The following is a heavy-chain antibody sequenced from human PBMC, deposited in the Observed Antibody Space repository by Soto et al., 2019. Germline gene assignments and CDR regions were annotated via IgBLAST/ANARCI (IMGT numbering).Heavy chain of an antibody. Sequence: EVQLVESGGGLVQPGGSLRLSCAASGFTFSSYSMNWVRQAPGKGLEWVSYISSSSSTIYYADSVKGRFTISRDNAKNSLYLQMNSLRAEDTAVYYCERDLSIAARPYYYYYMDVWGKGTTVTVSS. CDR3: ERDLSIAARPYYYYYMDV. V-gene: IGHV3-48*01. J-gene: IGHJ6*03. CDR2: ISSSSSTI. CDR1: GFTFSSYS. D-gene: IGHD6-6*01.